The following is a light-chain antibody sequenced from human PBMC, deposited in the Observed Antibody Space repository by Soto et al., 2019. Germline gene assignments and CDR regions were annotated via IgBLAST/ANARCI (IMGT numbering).Light chain of an antibody. CDR1: SSDVGGYSY. V-gene: IGLV2-14*01. J-gene: IGLJ1*01. CDR3: NSYAGTSYV. CDR2: EVS. Sequence: QSALTQPASVSGSPGQSITISCTGTSSDVGGYSYVSWYQQHPGKAPKLMIYEVSNRPSGVSNRFSGSKSGNTASLTISGLQAEDEADYYCNSYAGTSYVFGTGTKLTVL.